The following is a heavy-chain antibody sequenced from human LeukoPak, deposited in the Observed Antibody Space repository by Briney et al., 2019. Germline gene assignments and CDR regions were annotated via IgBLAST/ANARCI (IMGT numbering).Heavy chain of an antibody. J-gene: IGHJ4*02. CDR2: INPNTGNP. Sequence: ASVKVSCKASGYSFTTYAMNWLRQASGQGLEWMGWINPNTGNPTYAPGFTGRFVFSLGTSVSTAYLQISGLRADDTAVYYCARAYQPLGGLSLPDYWGQGTLVSVSS. V-gene: IGHV7-4-1*02. CDR1: GYSFTTYA. CDR3: ARAYQPLGGLSLPDY. D-gene: IGHD3-16*02.